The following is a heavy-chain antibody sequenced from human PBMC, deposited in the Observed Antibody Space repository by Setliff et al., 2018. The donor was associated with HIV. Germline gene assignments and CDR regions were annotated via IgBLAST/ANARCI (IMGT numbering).Heavy chain of an antibody. CDR2: VNPNSGDA. CDR1: GYTFTGHY. Sequence: ASVKVSCKASGYTFTGHYLHWVRQAPGQGLEWLGWVNPNSGDAIYAQNFQGRVTMTRNTSINAAYMDLRGLRSDDKAVYYCARNFGLSTPDKYYYYYGMDIWGKGTTVTVSS. CDR3: ARNFGLSTPDKYYYYYGMDI. V-gene: IGHV1-2*02. J-gene: IGHJ6*04. D-gene: IGHD3-10*01.